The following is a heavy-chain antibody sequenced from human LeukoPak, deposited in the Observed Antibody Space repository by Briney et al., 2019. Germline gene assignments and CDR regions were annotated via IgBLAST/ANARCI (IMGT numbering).Heavy chain of an antibody. CDR2: IRYDGSNK. D-gene: IGHD1-1*01. J-gene: IGHJ4*02. CDR1: GFTFSSYG. Sequence: GGSLRLSCAASGFTFSSYGMHWVRQAPGKGLEWVAFIRYDGSNKYYADSVKGRFTISRDNSKDTLYLQMNSLRAEDSALYYCAKKGKTTADFDSWGQGTLVTVSS. CDR3: AKKGKTTADFDS. V-gene: IGHV3-30*02.